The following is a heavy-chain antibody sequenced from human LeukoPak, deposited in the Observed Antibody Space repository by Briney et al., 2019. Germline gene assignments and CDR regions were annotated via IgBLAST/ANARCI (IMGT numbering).Heavy chain of an antibody. CDR1: GFTFSSYG. D-gene: IGHD6-13*01. CDR2: IRYDGSNK. V-gene: IGHV3-30*02. J-gene: IGHJ4*02. CDR3: AKLAIGRGIAAAGSMIVFDY. Sequence: PGGSLRLSCAASGFTFSSYGMHWVRQAPGKGLEWVAFIRYDGSNKYYADSVKGRFTISRDNSKNTLYLQMNSLRAEDTAVYYCAKLAIGRGIAAAGSMIVFDYWGQGTLVTVSS.